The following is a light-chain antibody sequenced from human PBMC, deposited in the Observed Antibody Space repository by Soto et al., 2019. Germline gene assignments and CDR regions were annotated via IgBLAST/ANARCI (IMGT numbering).Light chain of an antibody. CDR1: QSISRY. Sequence: EIQMTQSPSSLSASVGDRVTITCRASQSISRYLNWYQQKPGKAPKILIYGASSLQSGVPSRFSGSGSGTDFTLTISSLQPEDFATYFCQQSYSTLPWTFGQGTKVDIK. V-gene: IGKV1-39*01. J-gene: IGKJ1*01. CDR2: GAS. CDR3: QQSYSTLPWT.